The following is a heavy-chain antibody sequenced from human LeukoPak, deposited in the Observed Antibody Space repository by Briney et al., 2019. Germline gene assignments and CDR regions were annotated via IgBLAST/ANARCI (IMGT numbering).Heavy chain of an antibody. D-gene: IGHD2-15*01. Sequence: GGSLRLSCAASGFTFSSYAMSWVLQAPGKGLEYVAGISSNGDSTDFADSAKGRFTISRDNSKSTLFLQMNSLRAEDTAVYFCTRDSALLGVAFDLWGQGTVVTVS. CDR1: GFTFSSYA. J-gene: IGHJ3*01. CDR2: ISSNGDST. V-gene: IGHV3-64D*06. CDR3: TRDSALLGVAFDL.